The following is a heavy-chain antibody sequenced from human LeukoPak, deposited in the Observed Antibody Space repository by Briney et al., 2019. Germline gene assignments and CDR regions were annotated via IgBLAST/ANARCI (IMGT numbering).Heavy chain of an antibody. CDR1: GGSFSGYY. D-gene: IGHD5-18*01. CDR2: INHSGST. J-gene: IGHJ4*02. Sequence: SETQSLTCAVYGGSFSGYYWSWIRQPPGKGLEWIGEINHSGSTNYNPSLKSRVTISVDTSKNQFSLKLSSVTAADTAVYYCARGLRYSYGYFDYWGQGTLVTVSS. V-gene: IGHV4-34*01. CDR3: ARGLRYSYGYFDY.